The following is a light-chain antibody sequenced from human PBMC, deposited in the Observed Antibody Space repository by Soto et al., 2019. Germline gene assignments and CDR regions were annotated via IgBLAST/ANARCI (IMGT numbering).Light chain of an antibody. CDR2: SNR. Sequence: VRTQPPSLSVAPGQRVTISFTGSGSNIGAGYDVHWYQHLPGTAPKLPIYSNRNRPSGVPDRFSGSKSGTSASLAITGLQAEDEADYYCQSYDSSLSGYVFGTGTKVTVL. CDR3: QSYDSSLSGYV. V-gene: IGLV1-40*01. CDR1: GSNIGAGYD. J-gene: IGLJ1*01.